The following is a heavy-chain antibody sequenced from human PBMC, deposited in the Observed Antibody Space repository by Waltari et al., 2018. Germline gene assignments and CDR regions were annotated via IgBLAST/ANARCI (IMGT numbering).Heavy chain of an antibody. Sequence: EVQLVESGGGLVQPGESLSLSCAASGFTFGNYWMDWVRQAPGKGLEWVANIKPDGSEKYYVDSVKGRFTISRDNAKNSLFLQMDSLTAQDTAVYYCSVSLNSWGHGTMVTVSS. V-gene: IGHV3-7*01. CDR1: GFTFGNYW. CDR3: SVSLNS. CDR2: IKPDGSEK. J-gene: IGHJ3*01.